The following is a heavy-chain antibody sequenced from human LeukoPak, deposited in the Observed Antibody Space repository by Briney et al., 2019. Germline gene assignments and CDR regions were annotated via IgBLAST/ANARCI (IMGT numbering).Heavy chain of an antibody. J-gene: IGHJ4*02. D-gene: IGHD6-13*01. CDR3: AREEGIAAAGALEY. Sequence: PSETLSLTCTVSVGSIFSGNYYWSWIRQSDGKGLEWIGRIYTSGTTNYNPSLKSRVIMSVDKSQSQVSLRLTSVTAADTAVYYCAREEGIAAAGALEYWGQGILVTVSS. V-gene: IGHV4-61*02. CDR1: VGSIFSGNYY. CDR2: IYTSGTT.